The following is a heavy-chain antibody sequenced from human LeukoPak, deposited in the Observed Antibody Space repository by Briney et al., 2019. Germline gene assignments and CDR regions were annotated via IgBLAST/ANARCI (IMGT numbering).Heavy chain of an antibody. D-gene: IGHD3-10*01. CDR1: GYTFTGYY. V-gene: IGHV1-2*02. CDR3: ARDRSGFYGSGSHSKNNFDY. CDR2: INPNSGGT. Sequence: GASVKVSCKASGYTFTGYYMHWVRQAPGQGLEWMGWINPNSGGTNYAQKFQGRVIMTRDTSISTAYMELSRLRSDDTAVYYCARDRSGFYGSGSHSKNNFDYWGQGTLVTVSS. J-gene: IGHJ4*02.